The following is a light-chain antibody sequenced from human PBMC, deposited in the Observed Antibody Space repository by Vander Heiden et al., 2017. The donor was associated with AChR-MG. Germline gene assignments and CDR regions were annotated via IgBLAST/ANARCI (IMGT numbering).Light chain of an antibody. Sequence: ETVLTQSPATLPSSPGERAPPPCRASQSVSSYLAWYQQKPGQAPRLLIYEASNRATGIPARFSGSGSGTDFTLTISSLEPEDFAVYYCLQGSNWPWTFGPGTEVEIK. CDR3: LQGSNWPWT. V-gene: IGKV3-11*01. CDR2: EAS. CDR1: QSVSSY. J-gene: IGKJ1*01.